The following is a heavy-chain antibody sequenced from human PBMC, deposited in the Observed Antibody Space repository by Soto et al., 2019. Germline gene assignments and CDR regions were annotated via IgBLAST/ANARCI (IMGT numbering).Heavy chain of an antibody. CDR2: ISGSGGST. J-gene: IGHJ4*02. D-gene: IGHD6-6*01. CDR3: AVIAARPPPID. Sequence: PGGSLRLSCAASAFTLTSYAMSWVRQAPGKGLEWVASISGSGGSTYYADSVKGRFTISRDTSKNTLYLQMNSLRAEDTAVYYCAVIAARPPPIDWGQGTLVTVSS. CDR1: AFTLTSYA. V-gene: IGHV3-23*01.